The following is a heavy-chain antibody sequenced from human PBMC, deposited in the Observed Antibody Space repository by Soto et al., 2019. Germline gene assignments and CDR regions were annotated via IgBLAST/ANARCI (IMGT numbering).Heavy chain of an antibody. Sequence: QVQLVQSGAEVQKPGSSVKVSCKASGGTFSSYAISWVRQAPGQGLEWMGGIIPIFGTANYAQKFQGRVTITADESTSTAYMELSSLRSEDTAVYYCARDSGHYCSSTSCYYAFDIWGQGTMVTVSS. V-gene: IGHV1-69*01. CDR1: GGTFSSYA. D-gene: IGHD2-2*01. J-gene: IGHJ3*02. CDR2: IIPIFGTA. CDR3: ARDSGHYCSSTSCYYAFDI.